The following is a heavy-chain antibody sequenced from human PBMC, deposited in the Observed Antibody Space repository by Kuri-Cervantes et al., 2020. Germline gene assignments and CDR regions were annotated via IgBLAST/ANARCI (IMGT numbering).Heavy chain of an antibody. CDR3: ARVQTTNYYGFYYGMDV. V-gene: IGHV3-33*01. CDR2: IWYDGSNK. Sequence: GESLKISCAASGFTFSSYGMHWVRQAPGKGLEWVAVIWYDGSNKYYADSVKGRFTISRDNSKNTLYLQMNSLRAEDTAVYYCARVQTTNYYGFYYGMDVWGQGTTVTVSS. D-gene: IGHD3-10*01. J-gene: IGHJ6*02. CDR1: GFTFSSYG.